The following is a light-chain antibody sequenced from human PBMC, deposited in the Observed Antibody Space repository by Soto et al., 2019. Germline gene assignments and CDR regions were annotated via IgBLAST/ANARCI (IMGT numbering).Light chain of an antibody. Sequence: MTQSPSTLSASVGDRVTITCRASQSVSSNLAWYQQKPGQAPRLLIYGASTRATGIPARFSGSGSGTEFTLTISSLQSEDFAVYYCRQYNNWPPITFGQGTRLEIK. J-gene: IGKJ5*01. CDR1: QSVSSN. CDR3: RQYNNWPPIT. CDR2: GAS. V-gene: IGKV3-15*01.